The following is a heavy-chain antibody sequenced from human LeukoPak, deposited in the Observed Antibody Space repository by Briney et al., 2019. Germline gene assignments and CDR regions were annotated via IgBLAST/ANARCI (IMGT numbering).Heavy chain of an antibody. CDR3: AKDPGYYYGSGSSMNWFDP. CDR2: ISYDGSNK. CDR1: GFTFSSYG. V-gene: IGHV3-30*18. J-gene: IGHJ5*02. D-gene: IGHD3-10*01. Sequence: GGSLRLSCAASGFTFSSYGMHWVRQAPGKGLEWVAVISYDGSNKYHADSVKGRFTISRDNSKNTLYLQMNSLRAEDTAVYYCAKDPGYYYGSGSSMNWFDPWGQGTLVTVSS.